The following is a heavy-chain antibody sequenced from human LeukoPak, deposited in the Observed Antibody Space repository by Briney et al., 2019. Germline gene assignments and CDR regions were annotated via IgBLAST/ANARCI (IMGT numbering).Heavy chain of an antibody. J-gene: IGHJ2*01. CDR2: INKDSNII. V-gene: IGHV3-11*01. Sequence: GGSLRLSCVASGFTFSDYYMTWIRQAPGKGLEWVSCINKDSNIIYYADSVKGRFTISRDNAKNLLYLQMNSLRAEDMAIYYCAKDRGLGDAVRWYFDLWGRGTLVTVSS. CDR1: GFTFSDYY. CDR3: AKDRGLGDAVRWYFDL. D-gene: IGHD3-10*01.